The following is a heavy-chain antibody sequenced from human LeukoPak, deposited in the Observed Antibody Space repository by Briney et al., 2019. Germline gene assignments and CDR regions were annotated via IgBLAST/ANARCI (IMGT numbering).Heavy chain of an antibody. CDR1: GGSISGYY. J-gene: IGHJ4*02. Sequence: SETLSLTCTVSGGSISGYYWSWLRQPPGKGLEWIGYIHYSGSTNYNPSLKSRVTISLDTSKKQFFLRLSSVTAADTAVYYCAMYDSFFDYCGQGTLGTVSS. V-gene: IGHV4-59*08. CDR3: AMYDSFFDY. D-gene: IGHD1-1*01. CDR2: IHYSGST.